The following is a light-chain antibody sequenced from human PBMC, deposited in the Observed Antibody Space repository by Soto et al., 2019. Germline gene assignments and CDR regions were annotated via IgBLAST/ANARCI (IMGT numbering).Light chain of an antibody. CDR2: EVS. CDR3: SSYSSTSTPWV. Sequence: QPVLTQPASVSGSPGQSITISCTGTSSDVGTYNFVSWYQQHPGKAPKLMIYEVSSRPSGVSNRFSGSKSGNTASLTISGLQAEDEADYYCSSYSSTSTPWVFGGGTKVTVL. V-gene: IGLV2-14*01. CDR1: SSDVGTYNF. J-gene: IGLJ3*02.